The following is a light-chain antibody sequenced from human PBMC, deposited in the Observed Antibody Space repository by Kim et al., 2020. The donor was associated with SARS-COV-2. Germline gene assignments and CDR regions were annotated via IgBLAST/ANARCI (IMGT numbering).Light chain of an antibody. CDR3: CSYAGSFTWM. J-gene: IGLJ3*02. CDR1: SGDVGRYNN. Sequence: GQADTNSCTGTSGDVGRYNNVSWYQQHPGKAHKLMIYDVSKRPSGVPDRFSGSKSGNTASLTISGLQAEDEADYYCCSYAGSFTWMFGGGTQLTVL. V-gene: IGLV2-11*03. CDR2: DVS.